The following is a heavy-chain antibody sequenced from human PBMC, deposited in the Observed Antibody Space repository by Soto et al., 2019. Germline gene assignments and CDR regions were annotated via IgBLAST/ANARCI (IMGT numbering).Heavy chain of an antibody. D-gene: IGHD3-10*01. Sequence: QITLKESGPTLVRPTQTLTLTCTFSGFSLSTTGVGVGWIRQPPGKALEWLALIYWEDDKRYSPSLKSRLTISKDTSKNEVILTMTNMDPVDTARYYCAQRLPHYGLGRERGNGFDPWGQGTLVTVSS. V-gene: IGHV2-5*02. J-gene: IGHJ5*02. CDR2: IYWEDDK. CDR1: GFSLSTTGVG. CDR3: AQRLPHYGLGRERGNGFDP.